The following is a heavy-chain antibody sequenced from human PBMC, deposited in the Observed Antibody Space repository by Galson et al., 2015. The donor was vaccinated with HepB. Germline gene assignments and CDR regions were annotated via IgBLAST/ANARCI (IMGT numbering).Heavy chain of an antibody. V-gene: IGHV1-18*04. CDR3: ARGVHFMAMTVADFVDY. CDR1: GYSLSSYG. J-gene: IGHJ4*02. Sequence: SVQVSCKASGYSLSSYGINRVRQAPGQGLEWMGWISAYNGNTHYAQKFQGRVTMTTDTSTSTAYMELRRLRSDDTALYYCARGVHFMAMTVADFVDYWGQGTLVTVSS. CDR2: ISAYNGNT. D-gene: IGHD4/OR15-4a*01.